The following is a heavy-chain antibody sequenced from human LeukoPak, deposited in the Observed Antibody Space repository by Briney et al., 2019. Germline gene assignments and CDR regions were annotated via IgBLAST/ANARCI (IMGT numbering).Heavy chain of an antibody. J-gene: IGHJ4*02. V-gene: IGHV3-11*04. D-gene: IGHD3-22*01. CDR3: ASQYHYDSSGYYFDY. CDR2: ISSSGSTI. Sequence: GGSLRLSCAASGFTFSDYYMSWIRQAPGKGLEWVSYISSSGSTIYYADSVKGRFTISRDNAKNSLYLQMNSLRAEDTAVYYCASQYHYDSSGYYFDYWGQGTLVAVSS. CDR1: GFTFSDYY.